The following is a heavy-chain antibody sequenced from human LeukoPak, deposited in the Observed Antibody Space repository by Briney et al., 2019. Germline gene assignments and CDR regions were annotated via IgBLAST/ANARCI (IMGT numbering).Heavy chain of an antibody. Sequence: GGSLRLSCEASGLTFRSYAMSWVRQAPGKGLEWISSISGNSGDRYYADSVKGRFTVSRDNTNNILYLQMNSLRAEDTAVYYCANTGHRSYTKCSWFDPWGQGTLVTVSS. J-gene: IGHJ5*02. CDR2: ISGNSGDR. D-gene: IGHD3-16*02. CDR1: GLTFRSYA. V-gene: IGHV3-23*01. CDR3: ANTGHRSYTKCSWFDP.